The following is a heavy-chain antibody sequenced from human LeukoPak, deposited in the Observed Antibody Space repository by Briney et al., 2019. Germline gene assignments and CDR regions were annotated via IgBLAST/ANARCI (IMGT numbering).Heavy chain of an antibody. D-gene: IGHD3-22*01. CDR3: ARHRVVVITGNWLDP. V-gene: IGHV4-39*01. CDR2: IYYSGST. Sequence: PSETLSLTCTVSGGSISSSSYYWGWIRQPPGKGLEWIGSIYYSGSTYYNPSLKSRVTISVDTSKNQFSLKLSSVTAADTAVYYCARHRVVVITGNWLDPWGQGTLVTVSS. CDR1: GGSISSSSYY. J-gene: IGHJ5*02.